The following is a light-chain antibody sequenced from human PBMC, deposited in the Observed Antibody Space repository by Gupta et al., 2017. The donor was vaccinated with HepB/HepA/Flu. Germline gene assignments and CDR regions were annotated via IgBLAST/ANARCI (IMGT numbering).Light chain of an antibody. CDR3: QQNNSFPFT. V-gene: IGKV1-12*01. Sequence: DIKMTQPPSSVSAFVGDRVIITCRASQAMGNFLAWYQQKPEKAPKLMIYAASRLITGVPSRFSDSIYGTNFTLTISSRQPEHFAKYYCQQNNSFPFTFGRWTKVEMK. CDR1: QAMGNF. J-gene: IGKJ4*01. CDR2: AAS.